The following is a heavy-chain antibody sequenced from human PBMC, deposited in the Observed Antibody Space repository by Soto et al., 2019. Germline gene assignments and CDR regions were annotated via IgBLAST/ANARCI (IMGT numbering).Heavy chain of an antibody. Sequence: EVQLLDSGGGLVQPGGSLRLSCAASGFTFNSYAMSWVRQAPGKGLEWVSSISGSGGGTYYADSVKGRFTISRDNSKNTLSLQMNSLRAEDTAVYYCAKSRGSGSYFNPSDAFDFWGQGTMVTVSS. J-gene: IGHJ3*01. CDR1: GFTFNSYA. D-gene: IGHD3-10*01. CDR3: AKSRGSGSYFNPSDAFDF. CDR2: ISGSGGGT. V-gene: IGHV3-23*01.